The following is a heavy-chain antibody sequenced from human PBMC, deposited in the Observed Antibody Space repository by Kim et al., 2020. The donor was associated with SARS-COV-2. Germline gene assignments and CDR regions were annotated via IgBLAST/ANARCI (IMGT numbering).Heavy chain of an antibody. CDR1: GSSIGIGYY. J-gene: IGHJ3*01. CDR3: ARMEISGWFNFDV. V-gene: IGHV4-38-2*02. CDR2: ISHTGNT. Sequence: SETLSLTCTVSGSSIGIGYYWAWIRQPPGRGLEWIGSISHTGNTYSNPSLRGRISISVDTSKRQFSLNVTSVTAADTAVYSGARMEISGWFNFDVWGQGTMVTVSS. D-gene: IGHD6-13*01.